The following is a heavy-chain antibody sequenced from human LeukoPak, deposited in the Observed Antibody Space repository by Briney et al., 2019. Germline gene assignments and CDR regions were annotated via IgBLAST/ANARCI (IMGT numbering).Heavy chain of an antibody. Sequence: SETLSLTCTVSGGSISSGNYYWSWIRQHPGKGLEWIGYIHHSGSTYYNPSLKSRVIISVDTSKNQFSLKLNSVTAADTAVHYCASYGSGSYRFDPWGQGTLVTVSS. CDR2: IHHSGST. D-gene: IGHD3-10*01. V-gene: IGHV4-31*03. CDR3: ASYGSGSYRFDP. CDR1: GGSISSGNYY. J-gene: IGHJ5*02.